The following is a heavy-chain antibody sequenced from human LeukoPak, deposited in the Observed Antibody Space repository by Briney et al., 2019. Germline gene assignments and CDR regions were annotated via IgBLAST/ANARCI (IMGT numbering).Heavy chain of an antibody. Sequence: ASVNVSCKASGYTFTGYYIHWVRQAPGQGREWMGWINPNSGGTNYAQKFQGRVTMTRDTSISTAYMELSSLRSDDTAVYYCADFYYDRAGDAFDIWGQGTMVTVSS. CDR1: GYTFTGYY. CDR3: ADFYYDRAGDAFDI. D-gene: IGHD3-22*01. J-gene: IGHJ3*02. V-gene: IGHV1-2*02. CDR2: INPNSGGT.